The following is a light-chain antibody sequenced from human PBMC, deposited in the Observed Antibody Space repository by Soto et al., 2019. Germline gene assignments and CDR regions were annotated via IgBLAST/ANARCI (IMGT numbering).Light chain of an antibody. J-gene: IGKJ4*01. CDR1: QNINTY. CDR2: HAS. Sequence: DIQLTQSPSSLSASVGDRVTITCRSSQNINTYLNWYQQRPGAPPKLLIYHASSLKSGVPSRFRGSASGTAFTLTISSLQPEDFGTYYCQQRSRMHPFGGGTKLDI. CDR3: QQRSRMHP. V-gene: IGKV1-39*01.